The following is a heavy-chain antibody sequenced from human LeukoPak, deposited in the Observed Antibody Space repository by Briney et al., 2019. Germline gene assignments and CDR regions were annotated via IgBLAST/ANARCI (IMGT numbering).Heavy chain of an antibody. CDR3: ATLRWDAFDI. V-gene: IGHV4-34*01. CDR1: GGSISGYY. Sequence: EPSETLSLTCAVYGGSISGYYWSWLRQPPGKGLEWIGEINHSGSTNYNPSPKSRVTISVDTSKNQFSLKLSSVTAADTAVYYCATLRWDAFDIWGQGTMVTVSS. J-gene: IGHJ3*02. CDR2: INHSGST. D-gene: IGHD4-23*01.